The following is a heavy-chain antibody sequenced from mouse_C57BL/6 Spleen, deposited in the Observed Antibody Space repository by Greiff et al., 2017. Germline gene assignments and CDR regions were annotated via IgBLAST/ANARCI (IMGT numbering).Heavy chain of an antibody. CDR2: IDPNSGGT. D-gene: IGHD1-1*01. V-gene: IGHV1-72*01. Sequence: VQLQQPGAELVKPGASVKLSCKASGYTFTSYWMHWVKQRPGRGLEWIGKIDPNSGGTKYNEKFKSKATLTVDKPSSTAYMQLSSLTSEDPAVYYCALSLLLPWYFDYWGQGTTLTVSS. CDR3: ALSLLLPWYFDY. CDR1: GYTFTSYW. J-gene: IGHJ2*01.